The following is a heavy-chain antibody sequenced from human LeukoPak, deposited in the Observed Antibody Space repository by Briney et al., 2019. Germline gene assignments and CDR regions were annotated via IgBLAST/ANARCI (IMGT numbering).Heavy chain of an antibody. J-gene: IGHJ5*02. V-gene: IGHV4-34*01. D-gene: IGHD5-18*01. Sequence: SETLSLTCAVYGGSFSGYYGSWIRQPPGKGLEWIGEINHSGSTNYNPSLKSRVTISVDTSKNQFSLKLSSVTAADTAVYYCARGCVLGYSYGSYNWFDPWGQGTLVTVSS. CDR3: ARGCVLGYSYGSYNWFDP. CDR2: INHSGST. CDR1: GGSFSGYY.